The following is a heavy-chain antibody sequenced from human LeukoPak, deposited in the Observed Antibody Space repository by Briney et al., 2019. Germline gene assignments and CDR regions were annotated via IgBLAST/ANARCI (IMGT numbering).Heavy chain of an antibody. CDR3: ARDRGGSYRYWYFDL. V-gene: IGHV4-59*01. CDR2: IYYSGST. CDR1: GGSISSYY. D-gene: IGHD1-26*01. J-gene: IGHJ2*01. Sequence: SETLSLTCTVSGGSISSYYWSWIRQPPGKGLEWIGYIYYSGSTNYNPSLKSRVTISVDTSKNQFSLKLSSVTAADTAVYYCARDRGGSYRYWYFDLWGRGTLVTVSS.